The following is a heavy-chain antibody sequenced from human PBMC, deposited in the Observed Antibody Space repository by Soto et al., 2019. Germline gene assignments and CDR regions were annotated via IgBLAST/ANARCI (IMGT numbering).Heavy chain of an antibody. CDR2: ISHGGST. CDR3: ARRLVNRPVDP. Sequence: QVQLQQWGAGLLKPSETLSLTCAVYGGSFSGYQWSWIRQPPGKGLEWIGEISHGGSTNYDPSLKSRVTISVDTSKNQFSLKVYSVTAADTAVYYRARRLVNRPVDPWGQGSLVTVSS. J-gene: IGHJ5*02. D-gene: IGHD2-15*01. V-gene: IGHV4-34*01. CDR1: GGSFSGYQ.